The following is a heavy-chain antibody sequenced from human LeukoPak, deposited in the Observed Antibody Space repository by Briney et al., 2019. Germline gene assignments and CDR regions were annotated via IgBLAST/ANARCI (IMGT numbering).Heavy chain of an antibody. CDR2: IIPMFGTA. CDR3: ARSPLYCSSTSCYESPLYYFDY. CDR1: GGTFSSYA. D-gene: IGHD2-2*01. V-gene: IGHV1-69*06. Sequence: ASVKVSCKASGGTFSSYAISWVRQAPGQGLEWMGGIIPMFGTANYAQKFQGRVTITADKSTSTAYMELSSLRSEDTAVYYCARSPLYCSSTSCYESPLYYFDYWGQGTLVTVSS. J-gene: IGHJ4*02.